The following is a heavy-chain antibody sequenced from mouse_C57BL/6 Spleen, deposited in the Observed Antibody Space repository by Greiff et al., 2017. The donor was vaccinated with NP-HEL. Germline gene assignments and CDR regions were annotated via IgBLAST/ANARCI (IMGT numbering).Heavy chain of an antibody. V-gene: IGHV5-9-1*02. Sequence: EVKVVESGEGLVKPGGSLKLSCAASGFTFSSYAMSWVRQTPEKRLEWVAYISSGGDYIYYADTVKGRFTISRDNARNTLYLQMSSLKSEDTAMYYCTREGMYDYDVHWYFDVWGTGTTVTVSS. CDR3: TREGMYDYDVHWYFDV. CDR2: ISSGGDYI. CDR1: GFTFSSYA. D-gene: IGHD2-4*01. J-gene: IGHJ1*03.